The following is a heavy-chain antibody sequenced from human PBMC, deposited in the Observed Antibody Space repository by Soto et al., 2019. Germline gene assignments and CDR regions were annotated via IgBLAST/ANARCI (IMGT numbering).Heavy chain of an antibody. Sequence: SVKVSCKASGFTFTSSAVQWVRQARGQRLEWIGWIVVGSGNTNYAQKFQERVTITMDMSTSTAYMELSSLRSEDTAVYYCAAWAGTTIHWFDPWGQGTLVTVSS. V-gene: IGHV1-58*01. CDR1: GFTFTSSA. D-gene: IGHD6-19*01. J-gene: IGHJ5*02. CDR3: AAWAGTTIHWFDP. CDR2: IVVGSGNT.